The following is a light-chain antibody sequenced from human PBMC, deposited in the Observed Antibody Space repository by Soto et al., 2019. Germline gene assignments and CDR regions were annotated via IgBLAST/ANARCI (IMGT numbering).Light chain of an antibody. CDR1: QSVSNNY. CDR2: GAS. CDR3: QQYGSSPWT. J-gene: IGKJ1*01. Sequence: EIVLTQSRCALSLSPLERATLSCRASQSVSNNYLAWYQQKPGQAPRLLIYGASNWATGIPDRFSGSGSGTDFTLIISRLEPEDFAVYYCQQYGSSPWTFGQGTKVDIK. V-gene: IGKV3-20*01.